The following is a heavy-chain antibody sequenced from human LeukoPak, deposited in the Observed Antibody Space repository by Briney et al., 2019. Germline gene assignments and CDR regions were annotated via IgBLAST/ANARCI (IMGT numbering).Heavy chain of an antibody. CDR1: GFTFSSYS. CDR2: FTSGSRSI. J-gene: IGHJ4*02. D-gene: IGHD6-13*01. Sequence: GGSLRLSCAASGFTFSSYSMTWVRQAPGKGLEWVSSFTSGSRSIYYADSVKGRFTISRDNAKKSLYLQMNSLRAEDTAVYYCARDRMQRGQQLVRGIFDYWGQGTLVTVSS. CDR3: ARDRMQRGQQLVRGIFDY. V-gene: IGHV3-21*01.